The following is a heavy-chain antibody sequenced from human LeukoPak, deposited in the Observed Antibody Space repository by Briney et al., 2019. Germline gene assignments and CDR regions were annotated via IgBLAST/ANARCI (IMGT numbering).Heavy chain of an antibody. CDR2: IIPIFGTA. V-gene: IGHV1-69*05. D-gene: IGHD4-17*01. CDR3: ARDIFYGDYYFDY. Sequence: ASVKVSCKASGGTFSSYAISWVRQAPGQGLEWTGRIIPIFGTANYAQKFQGRVTITTDESTSTAYMELSSLRSEDTAVYYCARDIFYGDYYFDYWGQGTLVTVSS. CDR1: GGTFSSYA. J-gene: IGHJ4*02.